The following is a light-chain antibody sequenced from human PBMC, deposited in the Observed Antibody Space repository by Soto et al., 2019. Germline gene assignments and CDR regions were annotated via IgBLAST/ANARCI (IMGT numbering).Light chain of an antibody. V-gene: IGLV2-14*01. CDR1: MSAVGGYNY. J-gene: IGLJ1*01. Sequence: TQAASVSGSPGQSVTIACTGTMSAVGGYNYVSWYQQLPGRAPKLIIYDVSDRPSGVSNRFSGSTSGNTASLTISGLQAEDEADYYRRSYTSSSLYVFGTGTKVTVL. CDR2: DVS. CDR3: RSYTSSSLYV.